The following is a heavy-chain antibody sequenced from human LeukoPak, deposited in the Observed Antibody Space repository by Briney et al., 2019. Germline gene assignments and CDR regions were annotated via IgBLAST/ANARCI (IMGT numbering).Heavy chain of an antibody. V-gene: IGHV3-72*01. J-gene: IGHJ3*02. CDR3: ARATGAFDI. Sequence: WVGRSINKANSYTTEYAASVKGRLTISRDDSKNSLYLQMNSLKTEDTAVYYCARATGAFDIWGQGTMVTVSS. D-gene: IGHD1-14*01. CDR2: SINKANSYTT.